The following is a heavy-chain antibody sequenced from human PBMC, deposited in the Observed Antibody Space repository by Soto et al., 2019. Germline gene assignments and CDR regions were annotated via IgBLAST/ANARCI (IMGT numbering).Heavy chain of an antibody. CDR3: AKDQDRDGYNSVNY. CDR2: ISYDGSNK. Sequence: GGSLRLSCAASGFTFSSYGMHWVRQAPGKGLEWVAVISYDGSNKYYADSVKGRFTISRDNSKNTLYLQMNSLRAEDTAVYYCAKDQDRDGYNSVNYWGQGXLVTVHS. CDR1: GFTFSSYG. J-gene: IGHJ4*02. D-gene: IGHD5-12*01. V-gene: IGHV3-30*18.